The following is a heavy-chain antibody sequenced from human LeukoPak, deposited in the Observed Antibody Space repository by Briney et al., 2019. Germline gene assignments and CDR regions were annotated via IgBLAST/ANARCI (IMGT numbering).Heavy chain of an antibody. D-gene: IGHD2-8*01. J-gene: IGHJ4*02. CDR3: AKRITVSAGYYLDS. Sequence: PGGSLTLSCVGSGFGFSSFAMSWVRQAPGKGLEWVSTVSGGGAYTYYADSVKGRFTVSRDDSKSMHFLQMNSLRPEDTALYFCAKRITVSAGYYLDSWGQGTLVTVSP. CDR1: GFGFSSFA. V-gene: IGHV3-23*01. CDR2: VSGGGAYT.